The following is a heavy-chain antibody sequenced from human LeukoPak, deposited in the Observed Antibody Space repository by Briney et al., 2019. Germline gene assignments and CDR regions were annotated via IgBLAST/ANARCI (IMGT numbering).Heavy chain of an antibody. J-gene: IGHJ2*01. CDR1: GFTFSSYA. CDR3: ARVVGAGYFDL. CDR2: INQDGSGK. V-gene: IGHV3-7*01. D-gene: IGHD1-26*01. Sequence: GGSLRLSCAASGFTFSSYAMSWVRQAPGKGLEWVANINQDGSGKYYVDSVKGRFTISRDNAKNSLYLQMNSLRAEDTAVYYCARVVGAGYFDLWGRGTLVTVSS.